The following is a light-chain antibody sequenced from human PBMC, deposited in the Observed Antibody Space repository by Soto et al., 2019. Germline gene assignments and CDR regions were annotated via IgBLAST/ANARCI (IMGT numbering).Light chain of an antibody. J-gene: IGKJ4*01. CDR1: QSISIW. V-gene: IGKV1-5*03. CDR3: QQYNSYSGT. Sequence: IRMTQSPSTLSASVGDRVTITCRASQSISIWLAWYQQKPGRAPKLLIYKASSLESGVPSRFSGSGSGTEFTLTISSLQPDDFATYYCQQYNSYSGTFGGGTKVDI. CDR2: KAS.